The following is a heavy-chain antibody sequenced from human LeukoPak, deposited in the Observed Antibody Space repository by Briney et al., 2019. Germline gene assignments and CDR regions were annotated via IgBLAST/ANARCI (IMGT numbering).Heavy chain of an antibody. J-gene: IGHJ4*02. V-gene: IGHV3-33*06. CDR1: GFNFSSYG. D-gene: IGHD2-15*01. CDR3: AKYCSGGNCYSGLY. CDR2: IWYDGINK. Sequence: PGGSLRLSCAASGFNFSSYGMHWVRQAPGKGLEWVAVIWYDGINKYYADSVKGRFTISRDNSKNTLYLQMNSLRAEDTAVYYCAKYCSGGNCYSGLYWGQGTLVTVSS.